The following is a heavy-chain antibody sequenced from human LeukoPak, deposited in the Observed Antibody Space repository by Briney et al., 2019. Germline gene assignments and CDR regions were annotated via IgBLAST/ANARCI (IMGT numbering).Heavy chain of an antibody. CDR1: GFTFDRYW. J-gene: IGHJ4*02. CDR3: ASYYCPNGVCYHFDY. D-gene: IGHD2-8*01. CDR2: IRQDGGEK. Sequence: GGSLRLSCAASGFTFDRYWMSWVRHAPGKGLEWVANIRQDGGEKYYLDSVKGRFTVSRDNAKNSLYLQMNSLRAEDTAVYYCASYYCPNGVCYHFDYWGRGTLVTVSS. V-gene: IGHV3-7*01.